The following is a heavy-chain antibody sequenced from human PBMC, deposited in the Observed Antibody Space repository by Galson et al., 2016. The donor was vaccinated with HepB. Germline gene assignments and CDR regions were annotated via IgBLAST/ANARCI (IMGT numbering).Heavy chain of an antibody. CDR1: GFTFTSYT. CDR2: ISVSSSYI. CDR3: AKGGGGSSSWQKYYYSYEMDV. J-gene: IGHJ6*04. V-gene: IGHV3-21*04. Sequence: SLRLSCAASGFTFTSYTMNWVRQAPGKGLEWVSSISVSSSYIYYADSVKGRFTISRDNAKNSLYLQMTSPRAEDTAVYYCAKGGGGSSSWQKYYYSYEMDVWGKGTTVTVSS. D-gene: IGHD6-13*01.